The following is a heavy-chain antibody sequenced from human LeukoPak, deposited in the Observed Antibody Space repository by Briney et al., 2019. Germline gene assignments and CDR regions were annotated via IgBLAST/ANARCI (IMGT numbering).Heavy chain of an antibody. CDR3: ASRITMIVVVGDWYFDL. CDR2: IQQDGSDK. Sequence: GGSLRLSCAASGFTVSSNYMSWVRQAPGKGLEWVANIQQDGSDKYYVDSVKGRFTISRDNAKNSLYLQMNSLRAEDTAVYYCASRITMIVVVGDWYFDLWGRGTLVTVSS. CDR1: GFTVSSNY. J-gene: IGHJ2*01. V-gene: IGHV3-7*03. D-gene: IGHD3-22*01.